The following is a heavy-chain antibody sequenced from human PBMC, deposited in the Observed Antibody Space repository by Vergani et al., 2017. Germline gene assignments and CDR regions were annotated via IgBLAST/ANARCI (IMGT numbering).Heavy chain of an antibody. CDR2: INHSGST. Sequence: QVQLQQWGAGLLKPSETLSLTCAVYGGSFSGYYWSWIRQPPGKGLEWIGEINHSGSTNYNPSLKSRVTISVDTSKNQFSLKLSAVTAADTAVYYCVRSWSSSSAFDIWGRGTMVTVSS. D-gene: IGHD6-6*01. J-gene: IGHJ3*02. V-gene: IGHV4-34*01. CDR1: GGSFSGYY. CDR3: VRSWSSSSAFDI.